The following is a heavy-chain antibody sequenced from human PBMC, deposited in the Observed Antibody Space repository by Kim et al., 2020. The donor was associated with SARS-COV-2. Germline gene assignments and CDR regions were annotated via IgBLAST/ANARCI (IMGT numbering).Heavy chain of an antibody. CDR3: ARDGDDSSGYYYPNFDY. J-gene: IGHJ4*02. D-gene: IGHD3-22*01. V-gene: IGHV1-69*01. Sequence: FQGRVTITADESTSKAYMELSSLRSEDTAVYYCARDGDDSSGYYYPNFDYWGQGTLVTVSS.